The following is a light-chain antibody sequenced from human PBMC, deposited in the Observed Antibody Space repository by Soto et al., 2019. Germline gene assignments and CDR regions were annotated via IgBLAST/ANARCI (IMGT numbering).Light chain of an antibody. Sequence: QSALTQPASVSGSPGESITISCYGTSSDVGRYNYVSWYQQHPGKAPKLLIYEVSNRPSGVSNRLSGSKSGNTASLTISGLQAEDEADYHCTSYTRNSTVAFGGGTKLTVL. CDR3: TSYTRNSTVA. J-gene: IGLJ2*01. CDR1: SSDVGRYNY. CDR2: EVS. V-gene: IGLV2-14*01.